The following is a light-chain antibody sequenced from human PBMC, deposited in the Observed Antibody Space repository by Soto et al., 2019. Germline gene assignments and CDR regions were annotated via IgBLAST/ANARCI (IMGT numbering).Light chain of an antibody. CDR2: GAS. V-gene: IGKV3-15*01. Sequence: EIVMTQSPVTLSVSPGERATLSCRAGQSVSSNLAWYQQKPGQAPRLLIYGASTRATSIPARFTGSGSGTEFTLTISSLQFDDSAVYYCQQYNNWWTFGQGTKVDIK. J-gene: IGKJ1*01. CDR3: QQYNNWWT. CDR1: QSVSSN.